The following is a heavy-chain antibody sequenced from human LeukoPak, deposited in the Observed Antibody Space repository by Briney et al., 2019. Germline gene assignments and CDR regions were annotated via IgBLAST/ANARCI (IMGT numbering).Heavy chain of an antibody. CDR3: ARVGYCSGGGCYGLDY. CDR1: GGSISNYF. Sequence: SETLSLTCTVSGGSISNYFWSWIRQPPGKGLEWVGYIYYSGSTNYNPSLKSRVTISVDTSKNQFSLKLRSVTAADTAVYYCARVGYCSGGGCYGLDYWGQGTLVTVSS. V-gene: IGHV4-59*01. D-gene: IGHD2-15*01. J-gene: IGHJ4*02. CDR2: IYYSGST.